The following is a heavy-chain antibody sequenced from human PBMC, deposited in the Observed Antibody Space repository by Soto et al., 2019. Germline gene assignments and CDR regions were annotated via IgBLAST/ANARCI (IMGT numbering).Heavy chain of an antibody. J-gene: IGHJ4*02. CDR2: IIPTFGTA. V-gene: IGHV1-69*13. Sequence: ASVKVSCKASGGTFSSYAISWVRQAPGQGLEWMGGIIPTFGTANYAQKFQGRVTITADESTSTAYMELSSLRSEDTAVYYCATSHVDYYDSSGYFYYFDYWGQGTLVTVSS. CDR1: GGTFSSYA. CDR3: ATSHVDYYDSSGYFYYFDY. D-gene: IGHD3-22*01.